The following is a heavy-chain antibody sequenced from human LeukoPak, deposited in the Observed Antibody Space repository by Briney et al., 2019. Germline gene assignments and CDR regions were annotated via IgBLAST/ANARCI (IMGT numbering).Heavy chain of an antibody. V-gene: IGHV3-30*02. Sequence: GGSLRLSCAASGFTFSSYGMHWVRQAPGKGLEWVAFIRYDGSNKYYADSVKGRFTISRDNSKNTLYLQMNSLRAEDTAVYYCAKDHRYYDILTGSPGPYYYYMDVWGKGTTVTISS. J-gene: IGHJ6*03. D-gene: IGHD3-9*01. CDR1: GFTFSSYG. CDR3: AKDHRYYDILTGSPGPYYYYMDV. CDR2: IRYDGSNK.